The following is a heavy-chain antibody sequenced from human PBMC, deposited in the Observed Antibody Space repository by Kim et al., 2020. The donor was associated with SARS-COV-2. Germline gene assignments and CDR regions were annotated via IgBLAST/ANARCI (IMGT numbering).Heavy chain of an antibody. CDR3: ARVQYGSGSYYNFGVHFYYYSGMDV. CDR2: INTNTGNP. D-gene: IGHD3-10*01. J-gene: IGHJ6*02. V-gene: IGHV7-4-1*02. CDR1: GYTFTSYA. Sequence: ASVKVSCKASGYTFTSYAMNWVRQAPGQGLEWMGWINTNTGNPTYAQGFTGRFVFSLDTSVSTAYLQISSLKAEDTAVYYCARVQYGSGSYYNFGVHFYYYSGMDVWGQGTTVTVSS.